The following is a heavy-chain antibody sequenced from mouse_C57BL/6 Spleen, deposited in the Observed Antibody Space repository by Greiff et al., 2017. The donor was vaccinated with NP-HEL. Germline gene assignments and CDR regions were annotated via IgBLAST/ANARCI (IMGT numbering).Heavy chain of an antibody. CDR2: IYPGDGDT. CDR3: AKRSEDGFVN. D-gene: IGHD2-3*01. J-gene: IGHJ2*01. CDR1: GYAFSSYW. Sequence: VKLMESGAELVKPGASVKISCKASGYAFSSYWMNWVKQRPGKGLEWIGQIYPGDGDTNYNGKFKGKATLTADKSSSTAYMQLSSLTSEDSAVYFCAKRSEDGFVNWGQGTTLTVSS. V-gene: IGHV1-80*01.